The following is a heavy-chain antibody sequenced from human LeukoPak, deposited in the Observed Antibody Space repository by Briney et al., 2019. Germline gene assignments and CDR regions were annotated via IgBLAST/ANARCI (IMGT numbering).Heavy chain of an antibody. CDR3: ARDPRWLTPDCTSTSCYENYFDP. V-gene: IGHV4-38-2*02. J-gene: IGHJ5*02. CDR2: IYHSGSA. Sequence: SETLSLTCAVSGYSISSGYQSAWIRQSPGKGLEWIGSIYHSGSAHYNPSLKSRVTILVDPSKNQFSLVLFSVTAADTAIYYCARDPRWLTPDCTSTSCYENYFDPWGQGTPVTVSS. D-gene: IGHD2-2*01. CDR1: GYSISSGYQ.